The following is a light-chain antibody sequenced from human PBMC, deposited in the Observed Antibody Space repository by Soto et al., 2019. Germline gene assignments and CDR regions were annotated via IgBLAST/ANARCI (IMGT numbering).Light chain of an antibody. Sequence: EIVMTQYPATLSVSAGDRDTISCRASQSISNNLAWYQQKPGQAPRLLFYSASTLDTGVPARFSGSRSGTDFTLTISSLQSEDFAVYYCQQYKSWPLTFGGGTKVETK. V-gene: IGKV3-15*01. J-gene: IGKJ4*01. CDR1: QSISNN. CDR3: QQYKSWPLT. CDR2: SAS.